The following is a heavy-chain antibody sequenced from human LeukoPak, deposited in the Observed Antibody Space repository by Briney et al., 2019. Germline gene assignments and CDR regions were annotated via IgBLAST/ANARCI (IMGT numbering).Heavy chain of an antibody. D-gene: IGHD3-9*01. CDR3: ARDSPPIYDTLTGSLDRGSYFDY. CDR2: INPSGGST. V-gene: IGHV1-46*01. Sequence: ASVKVSCKASGYTFTSYYMHWVRQAPGQGLEWMGIINPSGGSTSYAQKFQGRVTMTRDMSTSTVYMELSSLRSEDTAVYYCARDSPPIYDTLTGSLDRGSYFDYWGQGTLVTVSS. J-gene: IGHJ4*02. CDR1: GYTFTSYY.